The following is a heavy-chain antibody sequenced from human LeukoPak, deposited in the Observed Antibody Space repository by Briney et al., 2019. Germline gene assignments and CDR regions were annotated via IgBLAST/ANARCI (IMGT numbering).Heavy chain of an antibody. CDR3: ARGIFPGYCSGGSCYDRYYYYMDV. CDR1: GFTFSSYS. J-gene: IGHJ6*03. Sequence: GGSLRLSCAASGFTFSSYSMNWVRQAPGKGLEWVSSISSSSSYIYYADSVRGRFTISRDNAKNSLYLQMNSLRAEDTAVYYCARGIFPGYCSGGSCYDRYYYYMDVWGKGTTVTVSS. D-gene: IGHD2-15*01. CDR2: ISSSSSYI. V-gene: IGHV3-21*01.